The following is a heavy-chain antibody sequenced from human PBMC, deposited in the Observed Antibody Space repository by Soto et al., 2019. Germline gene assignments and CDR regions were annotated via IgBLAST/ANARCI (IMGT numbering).Heavy chain of an antibody. V-gene: IGHV3-48*02. J-gene: IGHJ6*02. CDR1: GFTFSSYS. Sequence: PGGSLRLSCAASGFTFSSYSMNWVRQAPGKGLEWVSYISSSSSTIYYADSVKGRFTTSRDNAKNSLYLQMNSLRDEDTAVYYCARALLMVSAPYYYYGMDVWGQGTTVTVSS. D-gene: IGHD2-8*01. CDR3: ARALLMVSAPYYYYGMDV. CDR2: ISSSSSTI.